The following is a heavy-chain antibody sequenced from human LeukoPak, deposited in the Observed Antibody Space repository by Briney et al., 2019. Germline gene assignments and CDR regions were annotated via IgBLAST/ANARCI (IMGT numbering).Heavy chain of an antibody. D-gene: IGHD3-22*01. CDR3: AKDPGGYYDSSGYYWVGYFDY. Sequence: GGSLRLSCAASGFTFSSYAMSWVRQAPGKGLEWVSAISGSGGTTYYADSVKARFTISRDNSKNTLYLQMSSLRAEDTAVYYCAKDPGGYYDSSGYYWVGYFDYWGQGTLVTVPS. J-gene: IGHJ4*02. CDR1: GFTFSSYA. CDR2: ISGSGGTT. V-gene: IGHV3-23*01.